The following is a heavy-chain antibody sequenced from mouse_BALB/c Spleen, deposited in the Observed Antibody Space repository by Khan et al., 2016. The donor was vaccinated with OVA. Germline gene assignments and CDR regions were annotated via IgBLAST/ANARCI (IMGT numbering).Heavy chain of an antibody. CDR1: GYSITSGYY. CDR2: ISYDGSN. CDR3: ARIGQFYYGTSYYAMDY. Sequence: EVQLQESGPGLVKPSQSLSLTCSVTGYSITSGYYWNWIRQFPGNKLEWMGYISYDGSNNYNPSLKNRIFITRDTSKNQFFLKLNSVATEDTATYYCARIGQFYYGTSYYAMDYWGQGASVTVSS. D-gene: IGHD1-1*01. V-gene: IGHV3-6*02. J-gene: IGHJ4*01.